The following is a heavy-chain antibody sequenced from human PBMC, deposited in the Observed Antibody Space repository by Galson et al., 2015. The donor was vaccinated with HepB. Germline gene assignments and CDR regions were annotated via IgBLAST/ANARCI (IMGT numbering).Heavy chain of an antibody. J-gene: IGHJ4*02. CDR1: GYTFNSYG. D-gene: IGHD5-12*01. CDR2: VSAYNGDT. CDR3: TKDRPFLSVAPTLYYFDH. V-gene: IGHV1-18*01. Sequence: SVKVSCKASGYTFNSYGISWVRQAPGQGLEWMGWVSAYNGDTESAQTFQDRVIMTTDTSTTTAYLELRSLTSDDTAVYYCTKDRPFLSVAPTLYYFDHWGQGTLFTV.